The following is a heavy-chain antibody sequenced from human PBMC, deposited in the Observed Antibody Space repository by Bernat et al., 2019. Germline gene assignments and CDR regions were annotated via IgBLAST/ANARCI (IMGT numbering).Heavy chain of an antibody. CDR2: INPSDGNT. D-gene: IGHD4-17*01. V-gene: IGHV1-46*01. J-gene: IGHJ4*02. CDR1: GCTFTSYY. Sequence: QVQLVQSGAEVRKPGASVKVSCKASGCTFTSYYLNWVRQAPGQGLEWMGIINPSDGNTNSAQKFRGTVTMTRDRSTSTVYMEMSSLRPDDTAIYYCARGDNGDFPRPFDYWGQGTLVTVSS. CDR3: ARGDNGDFPRPFDY.